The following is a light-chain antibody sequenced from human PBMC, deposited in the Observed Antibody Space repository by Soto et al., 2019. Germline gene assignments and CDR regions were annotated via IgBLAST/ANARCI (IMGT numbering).Light chain of an antibody. Sequence: EIVMTQSPATLSVSPGERATLSCRASRSVSSNLAWYQQKPGQAPRLLMYGASTRASGIPARFSGSGSGTEFTLTISSLQSEDFAVYYCQRYNNWPLTFGGGTKVDIK. J-gene: IGKJ4*01. CDR2: GAS. V-gene: IGKV3-15*01. CDR1: RSVSSN. CDR3: QRYNNWPLT.